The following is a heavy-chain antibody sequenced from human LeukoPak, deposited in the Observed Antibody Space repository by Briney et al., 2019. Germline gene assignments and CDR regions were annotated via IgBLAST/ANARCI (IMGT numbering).Heavy chain of an antibody. Sequence: PGGSLRLSCAASGFTFSTYSMNWVRQAPGKELEWVSYISSTKSNIYYADSVKGRFTISRDNAKNSLYLQMNSLRAEDTAVYYCARSSHGDFWSGYYFDDWGQGTLVTVSS. CDR1: GFTFSTYS. V-gene: IGHV3-48*01. J-gene: IGHJ4*02. D-gene: IGHD3-3*01. CDR2: ISSTKSNI. CDR3: ARSSHGDFWSGYYFDD.